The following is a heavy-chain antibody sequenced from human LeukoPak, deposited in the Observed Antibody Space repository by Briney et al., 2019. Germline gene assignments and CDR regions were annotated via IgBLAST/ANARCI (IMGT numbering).Heavy chain of an antibody. CDR1: GYTFTAYY. J-gene: IGHJ3*02. CDR2: INPHSGGA. D-gene: IGHD4-23*01. V-gene: IGHV1-2*07. Sequence: GASVKVSCKASGYTFTAYYINWVRQAPGQGLEWMGWINPHSGGAVYAHGFEGRVTMTRDTSISTAYMELNNLRSDDTAFYYCTRFEDYGGKRDVFDIWGQGTMVTVSS. CDR3: TRFEDYGGKRDVFDI.